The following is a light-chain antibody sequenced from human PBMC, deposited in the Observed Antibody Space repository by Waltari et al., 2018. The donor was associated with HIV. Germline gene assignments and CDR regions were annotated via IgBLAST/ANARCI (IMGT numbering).Light chain of an antibody. Sequence: QSVLTQPPSTSGTPGQRVTITCSGRSSNIGINFVYWYQQVPGTAPKLLISRNSQRPSGVPDRFAGSKSGTSASLAISGLRAEDEADYYCAAWDDSLSGGVFGGGTKLTVL. CDR1: SSNIGINF. V-gene: IGLV1-47*01. CDR2: RNS. CDR3: AAWDDSLSGGV. J-gene: IGLJ2*01.